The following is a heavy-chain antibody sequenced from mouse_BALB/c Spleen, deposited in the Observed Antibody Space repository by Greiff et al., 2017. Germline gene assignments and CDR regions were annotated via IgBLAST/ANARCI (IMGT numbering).Heavy chain of an antibody. Sequence: EVQLVESGGGLVQPGGSRKLSCAASGFTFSSFGMHWVRQAPEKGLEWVAYICSGSSTIYYADTVKGRFTISRDNPKNTLFLQMTSLRSEDTAMYYCARSHYYGSFSYWCYDVWGAGNTVNVSS. CDR3: ARSHYYGSFSYWCYDV. J-gene: IGHJ1*01. D-gene: IGHD1-1*01. CDR1: GFTFSSFG. V-gene: IGHV5-17*02. CDR2: ICSGSSTI.